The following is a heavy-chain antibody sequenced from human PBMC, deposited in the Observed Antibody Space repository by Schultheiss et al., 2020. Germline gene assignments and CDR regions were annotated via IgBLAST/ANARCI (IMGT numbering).Heavy chain of an antibody. CDR3: ANTAIGY. Sequence: GGSLRLSCAASGFTFSSYSMNWVRQAPGKGLEWVSYISSSSSTIYYADSVRGRFTISRDNTKNSLYLQMNSLTAEDTAVYYCANTAIGYWGQGTLVTVSS. J-gene: IGHJ4*02. CDR1: GFTFSSYS. CDR2: ISSSSSTI. D-gene: IGHD4-17*01. V-gene: IGHV3-48*04.